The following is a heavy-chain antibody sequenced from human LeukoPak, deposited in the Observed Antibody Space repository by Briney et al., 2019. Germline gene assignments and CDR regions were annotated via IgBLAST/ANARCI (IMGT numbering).Heavy chain of an antibody. V-gene: IGHV4-4*07. J-gene: IGHJ6*02. CDR1: GGSISSYY. CDR3: VKHSDRWHYSMDV. Sequence: SETLSLTCTVSGGSISSYYWSWIRQPAGKGLEWIGRIYTSGSTNYNPSLKSRVTMSVDTSKNQISLQLSSVTAADTAVYYCVKHSDRWHYSMDVWGQGTTVTVSS. D-gene: IGHD1-26*01. CDR2: IYTSGST.